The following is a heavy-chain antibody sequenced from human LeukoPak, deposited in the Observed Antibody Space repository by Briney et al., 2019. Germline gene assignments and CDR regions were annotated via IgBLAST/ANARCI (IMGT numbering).Heavy chain of an antibody. Sequence: PGGSLRLSCAASVFTFSSYGMHWVRQAPGKGLEWVAVIWYDGSNKYYADSVKGRFTISRDNSKNTLYLRMNSLRAEDTAVYYCARGPYYYDSSGYFQHWGQGTLVTVSS. CDR1: VFTFSSYG. J-gene: IGHJ1*01. V-gene: IGHV3-33*01. CDR3: ARGPYYYDSSGYFQH. CDR2: IWYDGSNK. D-gene: IGHD3-22*01.